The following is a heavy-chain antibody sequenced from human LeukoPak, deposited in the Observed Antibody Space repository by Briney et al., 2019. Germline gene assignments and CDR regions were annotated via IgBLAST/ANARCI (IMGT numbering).Heavy chain of an antibody. CDR1: GGSISSYY. CDR2: IYYSGST. J-gene: IGHJ5*02. V-gene: IGHV4-59*01. CDR3: AGVTEPYDFWSGFDP. D-gene: IGHD3-3*01. Sequence: PSETLSLTCTVSGGSISSYYWSWIRQPPGKGLEWIGYIYYSGSTNYNPSLKSRVTISVDTSKNQFSLKLSSVTAADTTVYSCAGVTEPYDFWSGFDPWGQGTLVTVSS.